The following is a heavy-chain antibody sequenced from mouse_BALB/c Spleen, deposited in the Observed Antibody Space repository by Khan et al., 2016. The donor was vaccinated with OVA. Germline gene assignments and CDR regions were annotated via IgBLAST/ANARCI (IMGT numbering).Heavy chain of an antibody. CDR1: GFTFSTYG. D-gene: IGHD1-1*01. V-gene: IGHV5-6*01. CDR3: ARLAYYYDSEGFAY. Sequence: EVELVESGGDVVKPGGSLKLSCAASGFTFSTYGMSWVRQTPDKRLEWVATVSTGGHYTYYPDTVKGRFTISRDNAKNTLYLQMNSLKSEVTAMFYCARLAYYYDSEGFAYWGQGTLVTVSS. J-gene: IGHJ3*01. CDR2: VSTGGHYT.